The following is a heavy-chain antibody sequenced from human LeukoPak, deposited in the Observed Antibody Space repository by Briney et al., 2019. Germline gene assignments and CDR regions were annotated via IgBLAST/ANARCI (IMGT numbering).Heavy chain of an antibody. V-gene: IGHV3-23*01. D-gene: IGHD3-3*01. Sequence: GGSLRLSCAASGFTFSSYAMSWVRQAPGKGLEWVSAISGSGGSTYYADSVKGRFTISRYNSKNTLYLQMNSLRAEDTAVYYCAKNGQDYDFWSGYHPIDYWGQGTLVTVSS. CDR1: GFTFSSYA. J-gene: IGHJ4*02. CDR2: ISGSGGST. CDR3: AKNGQDYDFWSGYHPIDY.